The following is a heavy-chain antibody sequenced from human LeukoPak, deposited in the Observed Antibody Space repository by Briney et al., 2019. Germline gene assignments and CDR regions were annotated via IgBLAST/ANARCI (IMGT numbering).Heavy chain of an antibody. V-gene: IGHV4-39*01. J-gene: IGHJ4*02. Sequence: PSETLSLTCTVSGGSISTSSYYWGRIRQPPGKGLEWMGSLYYSGSTVYNPSLKSRVTISVDTSKNQFSLKLSSVTAADTAVYYCASQLGSSSWYRGNFDYWGQGTLVTVSS. D-gene: IGHD6-13*01. CDR1: GGSISTSSYY. CDR3: ASQLGSSSWYRGNFDY. CDR2: LYYSGST.